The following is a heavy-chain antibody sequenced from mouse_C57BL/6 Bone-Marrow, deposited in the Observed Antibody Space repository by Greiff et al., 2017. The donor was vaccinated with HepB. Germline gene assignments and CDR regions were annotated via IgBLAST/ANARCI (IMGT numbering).Heavy chain of an antibody. V-gene: IGHV1-54*01. J-gene: IGHJ1*03. CDR3: ARESYYYGSSHWYFDV. Sequence: VQLQESGAELVRPGTSVKVSCKASGYAFTNYLIEWVKQRPGQGLEWIGVINPGSGGTNYNEKFKGKATLTADKSSSTAYMQLSSLTSEDSAVYFCARESYYYGSSHWYFDVWGTGTTVTVSS. CDR2: INPGSGGT. D-gene: IGHD1-1*01. CDR1: GYAFTNYL.